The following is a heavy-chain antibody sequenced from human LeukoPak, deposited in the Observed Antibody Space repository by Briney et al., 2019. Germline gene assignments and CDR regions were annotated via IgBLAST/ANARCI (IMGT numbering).Heavy chain of an antibody. Sequence: TLSLTCTVSGRSISSGGYYWICLRQHPGKGLVWIVYIYYSGSTYYNPSLKSRVIISVDTSKNQFSLKLSSVTAADTAVYYCARDWSIAARWHWFDPWGQGTLVTVSS. CDR3: ARDWSIAARWHWFDP. J-gene: IGHJ5*02. CDR2: IYYSGST. CDR1: GRSISSGGYY. D-gene: IGHD6-6*01. V-gene: IGHV4-31*03.